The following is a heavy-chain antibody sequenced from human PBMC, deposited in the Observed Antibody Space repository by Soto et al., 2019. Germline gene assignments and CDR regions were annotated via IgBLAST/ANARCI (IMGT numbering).Heavy chain of an antibody. Sequence: GGSLRLSCAASGFTFSSYWMSWVRQAPGKGLECVANIKQDGSEKYYVDSVKGRFTISRDNAKNSLYLQMNSLRAEDTAVYYCARDRKAEESSGYYYFDYWGQGTLVTVSS. CDR3: ARDRKAEESSGYYYFDY. V-gene: IGHV3-7*01. CDR1: GFTFSSYW. D-gene: IGHD3-22*01. CDR2: IKQDGSEK. J-gene: IGHJ4*02.